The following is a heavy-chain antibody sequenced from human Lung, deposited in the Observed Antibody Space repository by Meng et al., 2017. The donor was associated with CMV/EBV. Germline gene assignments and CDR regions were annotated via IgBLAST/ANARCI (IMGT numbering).Heavy chain of an antibody. CDR2: ISGIGGSI. D-gene: IGHD2-2*02. Sequence: GGSLRLXCAASGFIFSNYAMTWVRQAPGKGLEWVSGISGIGGSIYYAESVKGRFAISRDNSRNTLYLQMNNLRAEDTAKYYCAKIGYCSTASCNTWGYFDYGXQGTXVTVSS. J-gene: IGHJ4*02. CDR1: GFIFSNYA. V-gene: IGHV3-23*01. CDR3: AKIGYCSTASCNTWGYFDY.